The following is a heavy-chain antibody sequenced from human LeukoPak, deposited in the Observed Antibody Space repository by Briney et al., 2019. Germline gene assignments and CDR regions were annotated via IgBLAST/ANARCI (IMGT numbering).Heavy chain of an antibody. J-gene: IGHJ2*01. CDR3: AGRDWYFDV. V-gene: IGHV4-59*01. Sequence: SETLSLTCTVSGGSINSSFWSWIRQPPGKGLEYIGYIYYSGSTNYNPSLKSRVTISVDASKNQFSLKLSFVTAADTAVYYCAGRDWYFDVWGRGTLVTVSS. CDR2: IYYSGST. CDR1: GGSINSSF.